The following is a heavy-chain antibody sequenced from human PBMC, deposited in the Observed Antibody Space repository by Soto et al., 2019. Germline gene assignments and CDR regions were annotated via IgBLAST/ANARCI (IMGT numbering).Heavy chain of an antibody. CDR3: AKTVVAATWGFYAFDI. Sequence: EVQLLESGGGLVQPGGSLRLSCAASGFTFSSYAMSWVRQAPGKGLEWVSAISGSGGSTYYADSVKGWFTISRDNSKNPLYLQINSLRADDTAVYYCAKTVVAATWGFYAFDIWVQGTMVTVSS. CDR1: GFTFSSYA. V-gene: IGHV3-23*01. D-gene: IGHD2-15*01. CDR2: ISGSGGST. J-gene: IGHJ3*02.